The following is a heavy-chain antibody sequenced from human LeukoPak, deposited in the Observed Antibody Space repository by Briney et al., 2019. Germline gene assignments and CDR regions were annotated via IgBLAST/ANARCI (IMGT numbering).Heavy chain of an antibody. CDR3: ARGGYCSSTSCYYYFDY. D-gene: IGHD2-2*01. CDR2: IGTAGDT. V-gene: IGHV3-13*01. J-gene: IGHJ4*02. CDR1: GFTFSSYD. Sequence: PGGSLRLSCAASGFTFSSYDMHWVRQATGKGLEWVSAIGTAGDTYYPGSVKGRFTISRENAKNSLYLQMNNLRAGDTAVYYCARGGYCSSTSCYYYFDYWGQGTLVTVSS.